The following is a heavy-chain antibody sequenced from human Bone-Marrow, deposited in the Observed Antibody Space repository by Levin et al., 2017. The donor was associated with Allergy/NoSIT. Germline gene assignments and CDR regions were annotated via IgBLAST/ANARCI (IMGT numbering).Heavy chain of an antibody. CDR3: ASGTTSSPRRYCSGGSCYKRSGFDY. CDR2: INHSGST. CDR1: GGSFSGYY. D-gene: IGHD2-15*01. Sequence: PSETLSLTCAVYGGSFSGYYWSWIRQPPGKGLEWIGEINHSGSTNYNPSLKSRVTISVDTSKNQFSLKLSSVTAADTAVYYCASGTTSSPRRYCSGGSCYKRSGFDYWGQGTLVTVSS. V-gene: IGHV4-34*01. J-gene: IGHJ4*02.